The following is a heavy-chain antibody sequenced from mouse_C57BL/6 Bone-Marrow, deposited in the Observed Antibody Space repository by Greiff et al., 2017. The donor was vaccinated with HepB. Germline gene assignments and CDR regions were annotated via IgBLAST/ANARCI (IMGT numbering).Heavy chain of an antibody. CDR3: TGVPYYFDY. CDR2: IDPETGGT. J-gene: IGHJ2*01. CDR1: GYTFTDYE. V-gene: IGHV1-15*01. Sequence: VQLKESGAELVRPGASVTLSCKASGYTFTDYEMHWVKQTPVHGLEWIGAIDPETGGTAYNQKFKGKAILTADKSSSTAYMELRSLTSEDSAVYYCTGVPYYFDYWGQGTTLTVSS.